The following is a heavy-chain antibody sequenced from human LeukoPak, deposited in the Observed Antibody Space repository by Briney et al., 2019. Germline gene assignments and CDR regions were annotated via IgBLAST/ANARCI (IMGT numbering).Heavy chain of an antibody. D-gene: IGHD3-10*01. J-gene: IGHJ4*02. CDR3: AKDLSGRKGPFDY. V-gene: IGHV3-30*18. Sequence: GGSLRLSCAASGFTFSSYGMHWVRQAPGKGLECLEVISSDGSNAYYADSVKGRFTMSRDNSKNTLFVQMNSLRAEDTAVYYCAKDLSGRKGPFDYWGQGTLVTVSS. CDR1: GFTFSSYG. CDR2: ISSDGSNA.